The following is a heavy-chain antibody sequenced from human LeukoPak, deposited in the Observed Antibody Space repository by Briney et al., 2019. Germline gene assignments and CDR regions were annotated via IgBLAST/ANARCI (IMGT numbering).Heavy chain of an antibody. D-gene: IGHD6-19*01. V-gene: IGHV1-8*02. Sequence: ASVKVSCKASGYTFTGYYMHWVRQATGQGPEWMGWMNPNSGNTGYAQKFQGRVTMTRDTSISTAYMELSSLRSEDTAVYYCAIRQTHSSGWPFDPWGQGTLVTVSS. CDR3: AIRQTHSSGWPFDP. CDR2: MNPNSGNT. J-gene: IGHJ5*02. CDR1: GYTFTGYY.